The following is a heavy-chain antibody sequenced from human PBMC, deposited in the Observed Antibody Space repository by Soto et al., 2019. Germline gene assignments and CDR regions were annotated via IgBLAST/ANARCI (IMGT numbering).Heavy chain of an antibody. D-gene: IGHD1-26*01. CDR3: AKDLYSGSYSSYYFHH. Sequence: QVHLVESGGGVVQPGGSLRLSCAASGFTFKSFAMHWVRQAPGKGLEWVAFISDDGSNQYFADSVTGRCTISRDNSENTVSLQIGSLRPGDTAVYYCAKDLYSGSYSSYYFHHWGQGILVTVSS. CDR2: ISDDGSNQ. CDR1: GFTFKSFA. J-gene: IGHJ4*02. V-gene: IGHV3-30*18.